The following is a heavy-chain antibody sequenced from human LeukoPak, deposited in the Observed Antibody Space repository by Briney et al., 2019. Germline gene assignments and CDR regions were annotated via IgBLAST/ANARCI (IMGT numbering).Heavy chain of an antibody. CDR2: IKQDGSEK. V-gene: IGHV3-7*01. CDR3: ARAHYYDSSGYYTY. Sequence: GGSLRLSCAASGFTVSSNYMSWVRQAPGKGLEWVANIKQDGSEKYYVDSVKGRFTISRDNAKNSLYLQMNSLRAEDTAVYYCARAHYYDSSGYYTYWGQGTLVTVSS. CDR1: GFTVSSNY. D-gene: IGHD3-22*01. J-gene: IGHJ4*02.